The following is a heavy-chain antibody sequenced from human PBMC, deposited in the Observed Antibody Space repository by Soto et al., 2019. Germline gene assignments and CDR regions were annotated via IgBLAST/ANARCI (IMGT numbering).Heavy chain of an antibody. D-gene: IGHD1-26*01. CDR1: GFTFSDYP. V-gene: IGHV3-23*01. Sequence: EVQVLESGGGFVQAGGSLRLPCAASGFTFSDYPMSWVRQAPGKGLEWVSGISGSGGSTEYADSVKGRFTISRDTSTKMVYLQMHSLRAEDTAVYYCAKYEYSGSYFGSWGQGTLVTVSS. CDR2: ISGSGGST. CDR3: AKYEYSGSYFGS. J-gene: IGHJ4*02.